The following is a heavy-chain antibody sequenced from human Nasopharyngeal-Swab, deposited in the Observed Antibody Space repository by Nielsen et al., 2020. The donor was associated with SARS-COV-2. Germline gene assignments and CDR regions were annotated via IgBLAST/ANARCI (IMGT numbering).Heavy chain of an antibody. CDR3: ARYSLGFGEKLDY. D-gene: IGHD3-10*01. V-gene: IGHV1-3*01. Sequence: ASVKVSCKASGYTFTTYGISWVRQAPGQGLEWMGWINAGNGNTKYSQKFQGRVTITRDTSASTAYMELSSLRSEDTAVYYCARYSLGFGEKLDYWGQGTLVTVSS. CDR2: INAGNGNT. J-gene: IGHJ4*02. CDR1: GYTFTTYG.